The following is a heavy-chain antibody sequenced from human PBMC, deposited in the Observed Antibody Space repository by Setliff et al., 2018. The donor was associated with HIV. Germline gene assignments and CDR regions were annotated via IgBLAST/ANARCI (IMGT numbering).Heavy chain of an antibody. J-gene: IGHJ3*02. CDR3: ARDDHSGSPKGFWPWTFDI. D-gene: IGHD1-26*01. Sequence: ASVKVSCKASGYTFTTYAVNWVRQAPGHGLEWMGWINTNTGDPTYAQGFTGRFVFSLNSSVNTAYLQISSLEAEDTAVYYCARDDHSGSPKGFWPWTFDIWGQGTMVTVS. CDR2: INTNTGDP. CDR1: GYTFTTYA. V-gene: IGHV7-4-1*02.